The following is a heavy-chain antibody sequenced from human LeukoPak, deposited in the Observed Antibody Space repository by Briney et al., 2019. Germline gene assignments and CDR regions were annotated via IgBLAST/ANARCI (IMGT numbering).Heavy chain of an antibody. Sequence: PGRSLRLSCAASGFTFDDYAMHWVRQATGKGLEWVSGISWNSGNLVYADSVKGRFTISRDNAKNSLYLQMNSLRAEDTALYYCAREAWELLFFDYWGQGTLVTVSS. V-gene: IGHV3-9*01. J-gene: IGHJ4*02. CDR2: ISWNSGNL. D-gene: IGHD1-26*01. CDR3: AREAWELLFFDY. CDR1: GFTFDDYA.